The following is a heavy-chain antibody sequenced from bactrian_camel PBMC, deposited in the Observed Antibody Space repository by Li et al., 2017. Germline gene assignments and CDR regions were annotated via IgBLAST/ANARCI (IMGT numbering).Heavy chain of an antibody. Sequence: HVQLVESGGGSVQAGGSLRLSCAASGFTFSSYWMYWVRQAPGKGLEWVSSIDGDGGDTYYTDSVKDRFTISRDNAENTVYLQMNNLKSEDTAPYYCTTIRYGACRQWGQGTQVTVS. CDR3: TTIRYGACRQ. J-gene: IGHJ4*01. CDR1: GFTFSSYW. D-gene: IGHD6*01. V-gene: IGHV3S1*01. CDR2: IDGDGGDT.